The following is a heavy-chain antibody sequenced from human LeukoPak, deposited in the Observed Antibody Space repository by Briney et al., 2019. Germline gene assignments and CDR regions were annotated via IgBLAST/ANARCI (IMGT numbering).Heavy chain of an antibody. J-gene: IGHJ3*02. CDR3: ARFSGEDSPLHALDI. V-gene: IGHV4-39*07. CDR2: ICYSGST. D-gene: IGHD3-10*01. CDR1: GGSISSSSYY. Sequence: PSETPSLTCTVSGGSISSSSYYWGWIRQPPGKGLEWIGSICYSGSTYYNPSLKSRVTISVDTSKNQFSLKLSSVTAADTAVYYCARFSGEDSPLHALDIWGQGTMVTVSS.